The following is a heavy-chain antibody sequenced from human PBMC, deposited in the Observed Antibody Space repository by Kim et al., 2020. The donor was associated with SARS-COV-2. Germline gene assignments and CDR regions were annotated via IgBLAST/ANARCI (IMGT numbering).Heavy chain of an antibody. CDR2: ISYDGSNK. V-gene: IGHV3-30*18. CDR1: GFTFSSYG. CDR3: AKSTYCSGGSCYSGNKADYYYGMDV. J-gene: IGHJ6*02. Sequence: GGSLRLSCAASGFTFSSYGMHWVRQAPGKGLEWVAVISYDGSNKYYADSVKGRFTISRDNSKNTLYLQMNSLRAEDTAVYYCAKSTYCSGGSCYSGNKADYYYGMDVWGQGTTVTVSS. D-gene: IGHD2-15*01.